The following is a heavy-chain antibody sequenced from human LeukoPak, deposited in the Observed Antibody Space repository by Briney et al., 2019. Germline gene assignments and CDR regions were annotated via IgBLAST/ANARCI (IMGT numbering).Heavy chain of an antibody. V-gene: IGHV1-69*05. D-gene: IGHD2-2*01. J-gene: IGHJ4*02. CDR2: IIPIFGTA. CDR3: ARDYQRQLYLYYFDY. Sequence: SVKVSCKASGGTFSSYAISWVRQAPGQGLEWMGGIIPIFGTANYAQKFQGRVTMTRNTSINTVYMELSSLRSEDTAVYYCARDYQRQLYLYYFDYWGQGTLVTVSS. CDR1: GGTFSSYA.